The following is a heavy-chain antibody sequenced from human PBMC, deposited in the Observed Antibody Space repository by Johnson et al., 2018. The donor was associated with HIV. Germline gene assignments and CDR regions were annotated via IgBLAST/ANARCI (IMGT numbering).Heavy chain of an antibody. J-gene: IGHJ3*02. CDR1: GFTFSDYY. CDR2: IGTAGDT. V-gene: IGHV3-13*01. CDR3: ARSGWYGAFDS. D-gene: IGHD6-19*01. Sequence: VQLVESGGGLVKPGGSLRLSCAASGFTFSDYYMHWVRQATGKGLEWVSAIGTAGDTYYPGSVKGRFTISRENAKNSLYLQMNSLRAGDTAVYYCARSGWYGAFDSWGQGTMVTVSS.